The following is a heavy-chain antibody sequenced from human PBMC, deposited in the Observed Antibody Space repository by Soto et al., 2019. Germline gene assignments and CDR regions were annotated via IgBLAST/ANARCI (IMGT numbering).Heavy chain of an antibody. D-gene: IGHD3-3*01. J-gene: IGHJ3*02. CDR3: ARGGGVGVAGSAAFDM. Sequence: QLHLVQSGAVVKKPGASVTVSCSASGYPVTAYYMHWVRQAPGRGLEWMGGINPATGAAKYTQTFQGRVTMTRVTATSTVFMELNGLTSEDTAVFYCARGGGVGVAGSAAFDMWGQGTLVTVSS. V-gene: IGHV1-2*02. CDR2: INPATGAA. CDR1: GYPVTAYY.